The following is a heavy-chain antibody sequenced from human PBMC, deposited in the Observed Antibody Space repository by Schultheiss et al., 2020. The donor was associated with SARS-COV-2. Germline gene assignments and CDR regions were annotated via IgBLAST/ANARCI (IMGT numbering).Heavy chain of an antibody. J-gene: IGHJ4*02. V-gene: IGHV4-31*03. D-gene: IGHD3-3*01. Sequence: SQTLSLTCTVPGGSISSGGYYWSWIRQHPGKGLEWIGYIYYSGSTYYNPSLKSRVTISVDTSKNQFSLKLSSVTAADTAVYYCARQPRSTTIFGVVMHFDYWGQGTLVTVSS. CDR3: ARQPRSTTIFGVVMHFDY. CDR2: IYYSGST. CDR1: GGSISSGGYY.